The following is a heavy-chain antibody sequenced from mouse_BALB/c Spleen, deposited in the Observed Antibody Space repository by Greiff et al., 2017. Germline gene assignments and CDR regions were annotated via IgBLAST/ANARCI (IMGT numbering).Heavy chain of an antibody. CDR1: GFTFSSYA. D-gene: IGHD2-2*01. CDR3: ARSGYYDAMDY. J-gene: IGHJ4*01. CDR2: ISSGGST. V-gene: IGHV5-6-5*01. Sequence: EVKLVESGGGLVKPGGSLKLSCAASGFTFSSYAMSWVRQTPEKRLEWVASISSGGSTYYPDSVKGRFTISRDNARNILYLQMSSLRSEVTAMYYCARSGYYDAMDYWGQGTSVTVSS.